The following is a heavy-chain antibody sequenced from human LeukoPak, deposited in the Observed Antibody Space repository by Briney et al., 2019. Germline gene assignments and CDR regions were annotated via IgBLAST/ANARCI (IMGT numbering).Heavy chain of an antibody. CDR2: TKYRSKWYN. V-gene: IGHV6-1*01. J-gene: IGHJ6*03. D-gene: IGHD3-9*01. CDR1: GDSVSSNTVS. CDR3: ARGNGGYDILTGKHYYYMDV. Sequence: SQTLSLTCAISGDSVSSNTVSWNWIRQSPSRGLEWLGRTKYRSKWYNDYAVSVRSRITIDPDTSKNQFSLKLSPVTAADTAVYYCARGNGGYDILTGKHYYYMDVWGKGTTVTVSS.